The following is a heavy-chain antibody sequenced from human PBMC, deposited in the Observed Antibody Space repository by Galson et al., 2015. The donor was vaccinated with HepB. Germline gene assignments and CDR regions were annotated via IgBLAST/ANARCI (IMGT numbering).Heavy chain of an antibody. V-gene: IGHV2-70*01. D-gene: IGHD3-22*01. J-gene: IGHJ3*02. CDR1: GFSLSTSGMC. CDR3: ARSPPDSSGYYYAAFDI. Sequence: PALVKPTQTLTLTCTFSGFSLSTSGMCVSWIRQPPGKALVWLALIDWDDDKYYSTSLKTRLTISKDTSKNQVVLTMTNMDPVDTATYYCARSPPDSSGYYYAAFDIWGQGTMVTVSS. CDR2: IDWDDDK.